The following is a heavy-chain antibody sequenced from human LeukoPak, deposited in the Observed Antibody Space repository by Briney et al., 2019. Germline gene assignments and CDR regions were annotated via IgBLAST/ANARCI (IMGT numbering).Heavy chain of an antibody. CDR2: ISSSGSTI. J-gene: IGHJ6*02. CDR1: GFTFSSYE. V-gene: IGHV3-48*03. CDR3: ARDGRIAVGLYYCYGMDV. Sequence: GGSLRLSCAASGFTFSSYEMNWVRQAPGKGLEWVSYISSSGSTIYYADSVKGRFTISRDNAKNSLYLQMNSLRAEDTAVYYCARDGRIAVGLYYCYGMDVWGQGTTVTVSS. D-gene: IGHD6-19*01.